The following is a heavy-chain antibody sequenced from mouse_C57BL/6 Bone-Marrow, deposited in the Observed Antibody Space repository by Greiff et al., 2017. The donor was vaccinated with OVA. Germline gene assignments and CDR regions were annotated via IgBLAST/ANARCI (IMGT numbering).Heavy chain of an antibody. CDR3: SSSLLDY. Sequence: VQLQQSGAELARPGASVKLSCKASGYTFTSYGISWVKQRPGQGLEWIGEIYPRSGNTYYNEKFKGKATLTADKSSSTAYMELRSLTSEDSAVYFCSSSLLDYWGQGTSVTVSS. V-gene: IGHV1-81*01. CDR2: IYPRSGNT. CDR1: GYTFTSYG. J-gene: IGHJ4*01.